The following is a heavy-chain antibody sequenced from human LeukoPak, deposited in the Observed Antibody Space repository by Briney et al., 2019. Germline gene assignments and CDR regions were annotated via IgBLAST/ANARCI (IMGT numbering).Heavy chain of an antibody. CDR1: GFTFSSYS. V-gene: IGHV3-21*04. Sequence: PGGSLRLSCAASGFTFSSYSMNWVRQAPGKGLEWVSSISSSSSYIYYADSVKGRFTISRDNAKNSLYLQMNSLRAADTAVYYCARLNGSGRPNYYYYYMDVWGKGTTVTVSS. CDR3: ARLNGSGRPNYYYYYMDV. J-gene: IGHJ6*03. D-gene: IGHD3-10*01. CDR2: ISSSSSYI.